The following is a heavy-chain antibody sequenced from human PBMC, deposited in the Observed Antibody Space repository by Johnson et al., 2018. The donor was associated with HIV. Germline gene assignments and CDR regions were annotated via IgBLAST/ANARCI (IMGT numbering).Heavy chain of an antibody. J-gene: IGHJ3*02. CDR2: ISGSGGST. CDR3: AKVGRWELLFGLLWSNDALDI. Sequence: VQLVESGGGLVQPGGSLRLSCAASGFTFSSYAMSWVRQAPGKGLEWVSAISGSGGSTYYADSVKGRFTISRDNSKNTLFLQMNSLRAEDTAVDYWAKVGRWELLFGLLWSNDALDIWGQGTMVTVSS. CDR1: GFTFSSYA. V-gene: IGHV3-23*04. D-gene: IGHD1-26*01.